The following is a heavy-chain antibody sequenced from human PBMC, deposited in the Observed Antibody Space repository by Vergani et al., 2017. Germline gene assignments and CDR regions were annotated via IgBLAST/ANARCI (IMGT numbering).Heavy chain of an antibody. CDR2: TYYRSKWYN. CDR3: ARTYSGSYSGYYYGMDV. J-gene: IGHJ6*02. D-gene: IGHD1-26*01. Sequence: QVQLQQSGPGLVKPSQTLSLTCAISGDSVSSNSAAWNWIRQSPSRGLEWLGRTYYRSKWYNDYAVSVKSRITINPDTSKNQFSLQLNSVTAADTAVYYCARTYSGSYSGYYYGMDVWGQGTTVTVSS. V-gene: IGHV6-1*01. CDR1: GDSVSSNSAA.